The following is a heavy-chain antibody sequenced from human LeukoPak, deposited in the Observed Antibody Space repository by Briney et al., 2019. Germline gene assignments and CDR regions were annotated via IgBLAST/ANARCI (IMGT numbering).Heavy chain of an antibody. CDR2: INPSGGST. CDR3: ARESITFGSFDY. V-gene: IGHV1-46*01. J-gene: IGHJ4*02. CDR1: GYTFTSYY. Sequence: ASVNVSCKASGYTFTSYYMHWVRQAPGQGLEWMGIINPSGGSTSYAQKFQGRVTMTRDTSTSTVYMELSSLRSEDTAVYYCARESITFGSFDYWGQGTLVTVSS. D-gene: IGHD3-16*01.